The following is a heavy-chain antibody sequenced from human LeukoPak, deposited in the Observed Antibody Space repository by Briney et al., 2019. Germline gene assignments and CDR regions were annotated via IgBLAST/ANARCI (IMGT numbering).Heavy chain of an antibody. D-gene: IGHD6-13*01. CDR1: GFTFSSYG. Sequence: GGSLRLSCAASGFTFSSYGMHWVRQAPGKGLEWVAVISYDGSNKYYADSVKGRFTISRDNSKNTLYLQMNSLRAEDTAVYYCAKVIAIYSSSWYFDYWGQGTLVTVSS. J-gene: IGHJ4*02. CDR3: AKVIAIYSSSWYFDY. V-gene: IGHV3-30*18. CDR2: ISYDGSNK.